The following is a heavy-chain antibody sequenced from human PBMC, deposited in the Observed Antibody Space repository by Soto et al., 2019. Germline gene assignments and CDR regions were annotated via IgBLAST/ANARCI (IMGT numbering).Heavy chain of an antibody. V-gene: IGHV1-69*13. CDR1: GGTFSSYA. Sequence: ASVKVSCKASGGTFSSYAISWVRQAPGQGLEWMGGIIPIFGTANYAQKFQGRVTITADESTSTAYMELSSLRSEDTAVYYCARRGHSRVPAAPHYYYGMDVWGQGTTVTVSS. D-gene: IGHD2-2*01. CDR2: IIPIFGTA. J-gene: IGHJ6*02. CDR3: ARRGHSRVPAAPHYYYGMDV.